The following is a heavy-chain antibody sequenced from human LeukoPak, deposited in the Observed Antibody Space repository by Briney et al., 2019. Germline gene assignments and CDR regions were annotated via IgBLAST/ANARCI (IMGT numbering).Heavy chain of an antibody. D-gene: IGHD3-22*01. J-gene: IGHJ3*02. CDR2: IKEDGSER. CDR3: ARDTMIVENAFDI. V-gene: IGHV3-7*03. Sequence: GGSLRLSCEGSAFSFSGHWMNWVRQTPGKGLEWVASIKEDGSERQYVDSVKGRFSISRDNTKGSLFLQLNSLRAEDTAVYYCARDTMIVENAFDIWGQGTMVTVSS. CDR1: AFSFSGHW.